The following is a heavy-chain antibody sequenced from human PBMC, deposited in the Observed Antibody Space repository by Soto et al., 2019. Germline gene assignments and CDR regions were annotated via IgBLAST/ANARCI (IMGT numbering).Heavy chain of an antibody. Sequence: SETLSLTYTVSGGSISSYYWSWIRQPPGKGLEWIGYIYYSGSTNYNPSLKSRVTISVDTSKNQFSLKLSTVTAADTAVYYCARHLGDYGDYVGYYYYYMDVWGKGTTVTVSS. V-gene: IGHV4-59*08. J-gene: IGHJ6*03. CDR3: ARHLGDYGDYVGYYYYYMDV. CDR1: GGSISSYY. D-gene: IGHD4-17*01. CDR2: IYYSGST.